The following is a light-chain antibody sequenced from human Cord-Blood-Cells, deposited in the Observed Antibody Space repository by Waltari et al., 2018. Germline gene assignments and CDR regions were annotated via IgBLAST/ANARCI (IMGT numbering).Light chain of an antibody. CDR1: QDISNY. J-gene: IGKJ4*01. Sequence: DIQMTQSPSSLSASVGDRVTITCQASQDISNYLNWYQQKPGKVPKLLIYDASNLETGVPSRFSESGSGTDFTFTISSLQPEDIATYYCQQYDNLPLTFGGGTKVEIK. CDR2: DAS. CDR3: QQYDNLPLT. V-gene: IGKV1-33*01.